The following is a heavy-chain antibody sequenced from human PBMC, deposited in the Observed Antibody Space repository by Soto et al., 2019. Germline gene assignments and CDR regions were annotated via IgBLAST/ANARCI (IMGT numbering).Heavy chain of an antibody. CDR2: FDPEDGET. D-gene: IGHD3-3*01. CDR1: GYTLTELS. J-gene: IGHJ6*03. V-gene: IGHV1-24*01. Sequence: ASVKVSCKVSGYTLTELSMHWVRQAPGKGLEWMGGFDPEDGETIYAQKFQGRVTMTEDTSTDTAYMELRSLRSDDTAVYYCARVRTRNYDFWSGYWDYYYMDVWGKGTTVTV. CDR3: ARVRTRNYDFWSGYWDYYYMDV.